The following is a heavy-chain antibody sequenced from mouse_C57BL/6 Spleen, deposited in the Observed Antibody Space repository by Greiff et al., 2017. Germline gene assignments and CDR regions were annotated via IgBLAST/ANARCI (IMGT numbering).Heavy chain of an antibody. Sequence: EVQLQQSGPELVKPGASVKISCKASGYTFTDYYMNWVKQSHGKSLEWIGDINPNNGGTSYNQKFKGKATLTVDKSSSTAYMELRSLTSEDSAVYYCARGWDDDGYYDYWGQGTTLTVSS. CDR1: GYTFTDYY. V-gene: IGHV1-26*01. CDR2: INPNNGGT. CDR3: ARGWDDDGYYDY. D-gene: IGHD2-3*01. J-gene: IGHJ2*01.